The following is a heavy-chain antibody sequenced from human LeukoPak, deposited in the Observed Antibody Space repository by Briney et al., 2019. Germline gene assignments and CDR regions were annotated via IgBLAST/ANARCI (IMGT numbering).Heavy chain of an antibody. Sequence: VGSLRLSCAASGFTFSSYAMHWVRQAPGKGLEWVAVISYDGSNKYYADSVKGRFTISRDNSKNTLYLQMNSLRAEDTAVYYCARFLVGTAMALDYWGQGTLVTVSS. V-gene: IGHV3-30-3*01. CDR3: ARFLVGTAMALDY. J-gene: IGHJ4*02. CDR1: GFTFSSYA. CDR2: ISYDGSNK. D-gene: IGHD5-18*01.